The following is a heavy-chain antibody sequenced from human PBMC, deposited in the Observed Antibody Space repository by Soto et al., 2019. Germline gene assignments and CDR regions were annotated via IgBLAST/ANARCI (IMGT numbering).Heavy chain of an antibody. D-gene: IGHD3-16*02. CDR2: ISAYNGNT. J-gene: IGHJ3*02. CDR1: GYTFTSYG. CDR3: ARADHDYIWGSYRPTVLNAFDI. Sequence: ASVKVSCKASGYTFTSYGISWVRQAPGQGLEWMGWISAYNGNTNYAQKLQGRVTMTTDTSTSTAYMELRSLRSDDTAVYYCARADHDYIWGSYRPTVLNAFDIWGQGTMVTVSS. V-gene: IGHV1-18*01.